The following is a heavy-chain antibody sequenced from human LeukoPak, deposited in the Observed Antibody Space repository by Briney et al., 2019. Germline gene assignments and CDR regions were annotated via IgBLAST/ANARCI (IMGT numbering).Heavy chain of an antibody. V-gene: IGHV1-46*01. CDR3: ARGGVVAGTLRY. CDR1: GYTFSSYD. CDR2: INPNAGST. D-gene: IGHD2-15*01. Sequence: ASVKVSCKASGYTFSSYDIHWVRQAPGQGLEWMGIINPNAGSTSSAQEFQGRVTMTRDMSTSTVYMELSSLRSDDTAVYYCARGGVVAGTLRYWGQGTLVTVSS. J-gene: IGHJ4*02.